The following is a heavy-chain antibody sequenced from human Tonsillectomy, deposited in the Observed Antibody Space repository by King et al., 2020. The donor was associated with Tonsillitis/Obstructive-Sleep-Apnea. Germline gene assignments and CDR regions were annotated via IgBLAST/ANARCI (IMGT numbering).Heavy chain of an antibody. V-gene: IGHV3-20*04. D-gene: IGHD4-11*01. Sequence: VQLVESGGGVVRPGGSLRLSCAASGFTFDDYGMSWVRQAPGKGLEWVSGINWNGGSTGYADSVKGRFTISRDNAMNSLYLQMNSLRAEDTALYYCAREATVTIFNTYYYYYYMDVWGKGTTVTVSS. J-gene: IGHJ6*03. CDR2: INWNGGST. CDR3: AREATVTIFNTYYYYYYMDV. CDR1: GFTFDDYG.